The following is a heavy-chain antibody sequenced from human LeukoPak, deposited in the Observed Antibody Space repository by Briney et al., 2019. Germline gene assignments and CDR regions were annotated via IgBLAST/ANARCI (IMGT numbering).Heavy chain of an antibody. Sequence: SETLSLTCTVSGGSISSYYWSWLRQPPGKGLEWIGYIYYSGSTNYNPSLKSRVTISVDTSKNQFSLKLSSVTAADTAVYYCARRGRRFGVYAFDIWGQGTMVTVSS. CDR1: GGSISSYY. CDR3: ARRGRRFGVYAFDI. J-gene: IGHJ3*02. CDR2: IYYSGST. V-gene: IGHV4-59*08. D-gene: IGHD3-10*01.